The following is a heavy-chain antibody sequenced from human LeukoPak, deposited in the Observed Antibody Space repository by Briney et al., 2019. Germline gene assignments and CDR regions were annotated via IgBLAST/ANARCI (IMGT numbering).Heavy chain of an antibody. CDR1: GFTLSSNY. J-gene: IGHJ4*02. CDR2: IYSGGST. V-gene: IGHV3-66*01. CDR3: ARAVRRGIINF. Sequence: GGDLLLYCASTGFTLSSNYMSSVRQAPGKVLEWDPAIYSGGSTYYADSVKGRFTISRDNSKNTLYLQMNSLRAEDTAVYFCARAVRRGIINFWGQGTLVTVSS. D-gene: IGHD3-10*01.